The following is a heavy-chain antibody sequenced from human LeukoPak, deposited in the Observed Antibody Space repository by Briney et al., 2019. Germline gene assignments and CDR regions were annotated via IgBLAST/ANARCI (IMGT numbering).Heavy chain of an antibody. CDR1: GYTFTSYD. V-gene: IGHV1-8*01. CDR3: SRGTNNWNDDDYVDY. J-gene: IGHJ4*02. Sequence: ASVKVSCKASGYTFTSYDINWVRQATGQGLGWMGWMNPNSGNTGYAQKFQGRVTMTRNTSISTANMELSSLRSEDTAVYYCSRGTNNWNDDDYVDYWGQGSLVTVSS. D-gene: IGHD1-20*01. CDR2: MNPNSGNT.